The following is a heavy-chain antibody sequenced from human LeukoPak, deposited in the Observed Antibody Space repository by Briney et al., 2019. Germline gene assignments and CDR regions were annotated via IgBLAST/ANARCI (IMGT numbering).Heavy chain of an antibody. CDR2: IRYDGSNK. CDR1: GFTFSSYG. V-gene: IGHV3-30*02. CDR3: AKGGVAVAGTPYYYYYMDV. J-gene: IGHJ6*03. Sequence: PGGSLRLSCAAPGFTFSSYGMHWVRQAPGKGLEWVAFIRYDGSNKYYADSVKGRFTISRDNSKNTLYLQMNSLRAEDTAVYYCAKGGVAVAGTPYYYYYMDVWGKGTTVTVSS. D-gene: IGHD6-19*01.